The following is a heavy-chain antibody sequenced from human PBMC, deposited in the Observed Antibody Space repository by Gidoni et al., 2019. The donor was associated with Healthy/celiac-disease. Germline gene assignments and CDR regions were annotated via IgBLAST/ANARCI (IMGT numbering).Heavy chain of an antibody. V-gene: IGHV4-39*01. CDR1: GGSISSSRYS. J-gene: IGHJ4*02. CDR3: ARHGRDSSGYFGVNDY. D-gene: IGHD3-22*01. Sequence: QRQLQEAGPGLVKPAETLSVTCTGAGGSISSSRYSWGWLRRPPGRGLEWIGSIYDRGSTYYTPSLKSRVTISVDPSKNPFSLKLSSVTAADTAVYYCARHGRDSSGYFGVNDYWGQGPLVTVSS. CDR2: IYDRGST.